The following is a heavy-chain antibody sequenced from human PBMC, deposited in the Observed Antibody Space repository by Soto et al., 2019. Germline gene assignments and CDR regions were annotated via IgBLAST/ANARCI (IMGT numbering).Heavy chain of an antibody. CDR3: ARDSCSGGSRYLAHGMDV. V-gene: IGHV1-18*04. CDR2: ISAYNGNT. J-gene: IGHJ6*02. D-gene: IGHD2-15*01. Sequence: ASVKVSCKASGYTFTSYGISWVRQAPGQGLEWMGWISAYNGNTNYAQKLQGRVTMTTDTSTSTAYMELRSLRSDDTAVYYCARDSCSGGSRYLAHGMDVWGQGTTVTVSS. CDR1: GYTFTSYG.